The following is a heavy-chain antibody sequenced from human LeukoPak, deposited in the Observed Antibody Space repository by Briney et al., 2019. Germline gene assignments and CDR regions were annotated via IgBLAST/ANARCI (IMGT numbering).Heavy chain of an antibody. J-gene: IGHJ4*02. CDR3: ATYSNGLHFFDY. V-gene: IGHV3-30*14. Sequence: GGSLRLSCAASGFTFSNYAMHWVRQAPGKGLEWVAVISYDGTNKYYADSVKGRFTISRDTSKNTLYLQMNSLRAEDTAVYFCATYSNGLHFFDYWGQGTLVTVSS. CDR1: GFTFSNYA. D-gene: IGHD6-19*01. CDR2: ISYDGTNK.